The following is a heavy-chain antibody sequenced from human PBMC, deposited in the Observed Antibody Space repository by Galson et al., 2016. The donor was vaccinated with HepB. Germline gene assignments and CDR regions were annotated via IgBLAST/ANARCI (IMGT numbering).Heavy chain of an antibody. V-gene: IGHV4-4*02. J-gene: IGHJ6*02. CDR2: VYHSGSA. CDR3: ARYSSGLSGYYYGMDV. CDR1: GGSIRSNNW. Sequence: SETLSLTCDVSGGSIRSNNWWTWVRQSPGKGLEWIGEVYHSGSANYNPSLKSRITISVDKSKNQFSLNLNSVTATDTAVYYCARYSSGLSGYYYGMDVWGQGTTVTVSS. D-gene: IGHD3-22*01.